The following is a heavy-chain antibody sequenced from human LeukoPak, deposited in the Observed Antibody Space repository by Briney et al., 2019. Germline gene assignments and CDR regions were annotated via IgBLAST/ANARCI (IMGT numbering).Heavy chain of an antibody. Sequence: SETLSLTCTVSGGSISSYYWSWIRQPPGKGLEWIGNIYYSGSTHYNPSLKSRVTISVDTSKNQFSLKLSSVTAADTAVYYCARVMPTVVAASSFDYWGQGTLVTVSS. D-gene: IGHD2-15*01. J-gene: IGHJ4*02. V-gene: IGHV4-59*12. CDR3: ARVMPTVVAASSFDY. CDR1: GGSISSYY. CDR2: IYYSGST.